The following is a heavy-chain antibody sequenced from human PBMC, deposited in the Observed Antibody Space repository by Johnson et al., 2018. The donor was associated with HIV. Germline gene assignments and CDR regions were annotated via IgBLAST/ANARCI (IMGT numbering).Heavy chain of an antibody. Sequence: QVQLVESGGGVVQPGKSLKVSCAASGFTFSSYDMHWVRQPPGKGLEWVAGISYDGSTEFYVDFVKGRFTISRDNSKNTLYLQMNSLRTEDTAVYYFAKAHCPGCDGFDIWGQGTMVTVSS. D-gene: IGHD2-21*01. CDR1: GFTFSSYD. CDR3: AKAHCPGCDGFDI. CDR2: ISYDGSTE. J-gene: IGHJ3*02. V-gene: IGHV3-30*18.